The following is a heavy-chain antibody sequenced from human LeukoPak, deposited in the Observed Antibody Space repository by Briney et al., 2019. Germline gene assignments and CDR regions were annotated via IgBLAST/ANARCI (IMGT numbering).Heavy chain of an antibody. CDR3: ARCITGTSLVSDY. Sequence: GGSLRLSCAASGFTFRSYTMNWVRQAPGKGLEWVSSISSSSSYIYYADSVKGRFTISRDNAKNSLYLQMNSLRAEDTAVYYCARCITGTSLVSDYWGQGTLVTVSS. CDR1: GFTFRSYT. J-gene: IGHJ4*02. V-gene: IGHV3-21*01. D-gene: IGHD1-20*01. CDR2: ISSSSSYI.